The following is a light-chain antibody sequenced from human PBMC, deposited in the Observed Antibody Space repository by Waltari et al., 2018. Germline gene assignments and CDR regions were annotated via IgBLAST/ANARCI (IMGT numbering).Light chain of an antibody. Sequence: IQMTQSRSSLSASVGDRVTITCRASQTISTYLNWYQQKPGKAPKLLIFAASILQSGVPSRFSGSGAGTDFTCTISSRHPEDFATYYCQQSYSLPLYTFGPGTKLEIK. CDR2: AAS. CDR3: QQSYSLPLYT. J-gene: IGKJ2*01. CDR1: QTISTY. V-gene: IGKV1-39*01.